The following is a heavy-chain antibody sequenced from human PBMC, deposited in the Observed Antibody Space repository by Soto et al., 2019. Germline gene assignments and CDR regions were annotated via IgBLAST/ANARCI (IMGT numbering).Heavy chain of an antibody. V-gene: IGHV1-18*01. D-gene: IGHD4-17*01. J-gene: IGHJ4*02. Sequence: ASVKVSCKASGYTFTSYGISWVRQAPGQGLEWMGWVSAYNGNTNYAQKLQGRVTMTTDTSTSTAYMELRSLRSDDTAVYYCATLDYGDDWFDYWGQGTLVTVSS. CDR1: GYTFTSYG. CDR2: VSAYNGNT. CDR3: ATLDYGDDWFDY.